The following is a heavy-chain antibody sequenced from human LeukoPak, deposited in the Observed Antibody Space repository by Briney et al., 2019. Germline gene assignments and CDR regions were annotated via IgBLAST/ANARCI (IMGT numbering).Heavy chain of an antibody. CDR1: GYTFTSYY. V-gene: IGHV1-46*01. CDR3: ARANHDSSGYRRTYGMDV. J-gene: IGHJ6*02. Sequence: ASVKVSCKAPGYTFTSYYMHWVRQAPGQGLEWMGIINPSGGSTSYAQKFQGRVTMTRDTSTSTVYMELSSLRSEDTAVYYCARANHDSSGYRRTYGMDVWGQGTTVTVSS. CDR2: INPSGGST. D-gene: IGHD3-22*01.